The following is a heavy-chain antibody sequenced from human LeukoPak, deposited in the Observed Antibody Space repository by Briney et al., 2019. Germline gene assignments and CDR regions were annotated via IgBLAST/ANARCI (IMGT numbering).Heavy chain of an antibody. V-gene: IGHV3-11*01. D-gene: IGHD3-3*01. CDR3: AREDYDFWSGYYNNWFDP. J-gene: IGHJ5*02. CDR1: GFTFSDYY. Sequence: VGSLRLSCAASGFTFSDYYMSWIRQAPGKGLEWVSYISSSGSTIYYADSVKGRFTISRDNAKNSLYLQMNSLRAEDTAVYYCAREDYDFWSGYYNNWFDPWGQGTLVTVSS. CDR2: ISSSGSTI.